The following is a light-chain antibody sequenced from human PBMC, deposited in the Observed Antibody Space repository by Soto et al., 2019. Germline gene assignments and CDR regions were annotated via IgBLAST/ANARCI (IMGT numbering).Light chain of an antibody. Sequence: EIVLTQSPATLSSFPGDRVTLSCRASQSIRTDLAWYQQKSGQGPRLLIYDASTRATGIPARFSGSGSGTEFTLTISSLQSEDFAVYYCQQYNNWPPWTFGQGTKVDIK. CDR3: QQYNNWPPWT. V-gene: IGKV3D-15*01. CDR2: DAS. CDR1: QSIRTD. J-gene: IGKJ1*01.